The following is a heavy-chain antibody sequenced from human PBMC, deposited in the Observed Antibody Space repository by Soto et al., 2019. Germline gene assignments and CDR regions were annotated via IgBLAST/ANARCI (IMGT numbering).Heavy chain of an antibody. J-gene: IGHJ6*02. Sequence: GGSLRLSCAASGFTFSSYGMHWVRQAPGKGLEWVAVIWYDGSNKYYADSVKGRFTIPRDNSKNTLYLQMNSLRAEDTAVYYCATHDYSNKGPYYYGMDVWGQGTTVTVSS. CDR1: GFTFSSYG. V-gene: IGHV3-33*01. CDR3: ATHDYSNKGPYYYGMDV. D-gene: IGHD4-4*01. CDR2: IWYDGSNK.